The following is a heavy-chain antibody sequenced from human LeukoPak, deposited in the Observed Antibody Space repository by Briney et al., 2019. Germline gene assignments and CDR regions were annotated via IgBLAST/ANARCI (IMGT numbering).Heavy chain of an antibody. CDR1: GYSISSGYY. CDR3: ARRAAAAGIDY. CDR2: IYHSGST. V-gene: IGHV4-38-2*01. D-gene: IGHD6-13*01. J-gene: IGHJ4*02. Sequence: SETLSLTCAVSGYSISSGYYWGWIRQPPGKGLEWIGRIYHSGSTYYNPSFKSRLTISVDPSKNQFSLKLSSVTAADTAVYYFARRAAAAGIDYWGQGTLVTVSS.